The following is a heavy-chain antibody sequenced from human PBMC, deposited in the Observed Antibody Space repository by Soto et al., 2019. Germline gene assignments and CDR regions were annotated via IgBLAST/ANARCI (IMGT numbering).Heavy chain of an antibody. CDR2: ISGSGGTT. V-gene: IGHV3-23*01. Sequence: GGSLRLSCAASGFTFSGYAMSWVRQAPGMGLEWVSAISGSGGTTYYADSVKGRFTISRDNSKNTLYLQMNSLRAEDTAVYYCATIRFLEWLYRPGYFDYWGQGTLVTVSS. D-gene: IGHD3-3*01. CDR1: GFTFSGYA. CDR3: ATIRFLEWLYRPGYFDY. J-gene: IGHJ4*02.